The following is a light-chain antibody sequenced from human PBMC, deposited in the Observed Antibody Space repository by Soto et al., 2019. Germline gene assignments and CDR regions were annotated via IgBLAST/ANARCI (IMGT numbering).Light chain of an antibody. J-gene: IGKJ1*01. CDR3: YQQDHFHSST. Sequence: DMPLTQSPSCLSSSLGDRVTITCRASQGIRSDLGWSQQKPENAPKRLLYAASGLQSGVPSMFSGSGSGTEFTLTISIQQDDVSVNYCYQQDHFHSSTFGQGTKVDIK. CDR1: QGIRSD. CDR2: AAS. V-gene: IGKV1-17*01.